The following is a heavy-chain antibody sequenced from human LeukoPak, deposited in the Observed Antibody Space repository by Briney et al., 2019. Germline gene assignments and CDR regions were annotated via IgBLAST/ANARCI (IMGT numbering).Heavy chain of an antibody. V-gene: IGHV4-59*01. Sequence: SETLSLTCTVSGGSISSYYWSWIRQPPGKGLEWIGYIYYSGSANYNPSLKSRVTISVDTSKNQFSLKLSSVTAADTAVYYCARREVSSGWAPFDYWGQGTLVTVSS. J-gene: IGHJ4*02. CDR1: GGSISSYY. D-gene: IGHD6-19*01. CDR3: ARREVSSGWAPFDY. CDR2: IYYSGSA.